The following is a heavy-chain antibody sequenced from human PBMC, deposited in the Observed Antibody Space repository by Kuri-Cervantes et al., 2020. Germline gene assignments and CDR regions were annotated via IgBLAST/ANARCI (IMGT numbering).Heavy chain of an antibody. CDR3: ARTFGNYYGSGSYSDF. D-gene: IGHD3-10*01. CDR2: IDWDDEK. CDR1: GFSLRSSGMR. J-gene: IGHJ4*02. Sequence: SGPTLVKPTQTLTLTCSFSGFSLRSSGMRVSWIRQSPGKALEWLARIDWDDEKFYSTSLKTRLTISKDTSKNQVVLTMTNMDPADTATYYCARTFGNYYGSGSYSDFWGQGTLVTVSS. V-gene: IGHV2-70*04.